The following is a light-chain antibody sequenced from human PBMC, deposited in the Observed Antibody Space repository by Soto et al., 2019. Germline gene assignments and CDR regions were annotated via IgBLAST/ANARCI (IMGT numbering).Light chain of an antibody. Sequence: ENVLTQSPGTLSLSPGERATLSCRASQSVSSSYLAWYQQKPGQAPRLLIYDASSRATGLPDRFSGSWSVTDFPLTISRLEPEDFEVYFCQQYGSSPRTFGQGTKVEIK. V-gene: IGKV3-20*01. CDR1: QSVSSSY. CDR3: QQYGSSPRT. J-gene: IGKJ1*01. CDR2: DAS.